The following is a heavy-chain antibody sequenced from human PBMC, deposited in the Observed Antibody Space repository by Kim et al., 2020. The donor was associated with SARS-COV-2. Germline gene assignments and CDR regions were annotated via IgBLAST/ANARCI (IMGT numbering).Heavy chain of an antibody. Sequence: GGSLRLSCAASGFVFDDYGMHWVRQAPGRGLEWVSGISWNSGNIDLADSFKGRFTISRDNAKNSLYLQMNSLRPEDTALYYCVKDVQSSGRNYFDFWGRGTLVTVSS. CDR3: VKDVQSSGRNYFDF. J-gene: IGHJ4*02. CDR2: ISWNSGNI. V-gene: IGHV3-9*01. CDR1: GFVFDDYG. D-gene: IGHD6-19*01.